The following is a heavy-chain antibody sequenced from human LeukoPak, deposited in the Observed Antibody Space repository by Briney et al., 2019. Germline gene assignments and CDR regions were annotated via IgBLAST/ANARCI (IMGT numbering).Heavy chain of an antibody. CDR3: ARGYYYDSSGEPIDY. D-gene: IGHD3-22*01. CDR1: GYTFTSYG. J-gene: IGHJ4*02. Sequence: GASVKVSCKASGYTFTSYGISWVRQAPGQGLEWMGWISAYNGNTNYAQKLQGRVTMTTDTSTSTAYMELRSLRSDDTAVYYCARGYYYDSSGEPIDYWGQGTLVTVSS. V-gene: IGHV1-18*01. CDR2: ISAYNGNT.